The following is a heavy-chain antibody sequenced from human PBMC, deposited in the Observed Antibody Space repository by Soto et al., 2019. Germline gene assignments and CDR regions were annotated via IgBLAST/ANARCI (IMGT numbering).Heavy chain of an antibody. Sequence: GKGLEWIGEINHSGSTNYNPSPKGRFTISRDNSKNTLYLQMNSLRAEDTAVYYCAKDMVRGVIPPILDYWGQGTLVTVSS. CDR2: INHSGSTN. D-gene: IGHD3-10*01. CDR3: AKDMVRGVIPPILDY. V-gene: IGHV3-23*01. J-gene: IGHJ4*02.